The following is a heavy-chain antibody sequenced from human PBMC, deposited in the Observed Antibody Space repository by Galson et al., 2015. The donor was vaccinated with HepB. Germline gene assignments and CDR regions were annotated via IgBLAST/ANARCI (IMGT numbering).Heavy chain of an antibody. CDR1: GFTFSSYS. J-gene: IGHJ4*02. CDR2: ISSSSNYM. D-gene: IGHD5-12*01. CDR3: ASIHSGYERDY. Sequence: SLRLSCAASGFTFSSYSMSWVRQAPGKGLGWVSSISSSSNYMYYADSVKGRFTISRDNARNSLYLQMNSLRAEDTAVYYCASIHSGYERDYWGQGTLVTVSS. V-gene: IGHV3-21*01.